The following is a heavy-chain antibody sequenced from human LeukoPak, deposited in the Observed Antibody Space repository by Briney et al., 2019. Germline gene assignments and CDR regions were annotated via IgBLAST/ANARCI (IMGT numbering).Heavy chain of an antibody. CDR1: GFTFSGYA. CDR3: ARSRFLEWLVISYYYMDV. CDR2: ISGAGVGT. J-gene: IGHJ6*03. V-gene: IGHV3-23*01. D-gene: IGHD3-3*01. Sequence: GGSLRLSCAASGFTFSGYAMIWVRQAPGKGLEWVSSISGAGVGTFYADSVKGRFTISRDNAKNSLYLQMNSLRAEDTAVYYCARSRFLEWLVISYYYMDVWGKGTTVTVSS.